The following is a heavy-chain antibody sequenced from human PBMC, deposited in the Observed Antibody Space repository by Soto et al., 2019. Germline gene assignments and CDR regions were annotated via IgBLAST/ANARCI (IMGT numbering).Heavy chain of an antibody. V-gene: IGHV3-23*01. CDR3: ASRNYYASGTYYYYYFDF. J-gene: IGHJ4*02. CDR1: GLTFSTYA. D-gene: IGHD3-22*01. CDR2: ISGNDGST. Sequence: EVQLLESGGGLVQPGGSLRLSCVVSGLTFSTYAMSWVRQAPGKGLQWVSGISGNDGSTYYGDSVKGRFTISRDNSRNTVELQMSGLRAEDAAFYYLASRNYYASGTYYYYYFDFWGQGTMVAVSA.